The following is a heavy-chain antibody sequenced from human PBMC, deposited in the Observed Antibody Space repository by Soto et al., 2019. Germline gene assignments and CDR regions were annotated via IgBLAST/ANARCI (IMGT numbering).Heavy chain of an antibody. CDR1: GYSFTSYW. D-gene: IGHD2-2*02. J-gene: IGHJ5*02. CDR3: ARGTVPYCSSTSCYRWFDP. Sequence: GESLKISCKGSGYSFTSYWISWVRQMPGKGLEWMGRIDPSDSYTNYSPSFQGHVTISADKSISTAYLQWSSLKAPDTAMYYCARGTVPYCSSTSCYRWFDPWGQGTLVTVSS. V-gene: IGHV5-10-1*01. CDR2: IDPSDSYT.